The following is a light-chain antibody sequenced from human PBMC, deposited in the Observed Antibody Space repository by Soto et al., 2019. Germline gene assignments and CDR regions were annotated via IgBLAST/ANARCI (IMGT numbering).Light chain of an antibody. CDR3: QQYNNWPPIT. CDR2: GAS. J-gene: IGKJ5*01. Sequence: EIVMTQSPDTLSVSPGERATLSCRASQSISSNLAWYQQKPGQAPRLVIFGASTRATGIPARFSGSGSGTEFTLTISSLQSEDVAVYYCQQYNNWPPITFGQGTRLEIK. CDR1: QSISSN. V-gene: IGKV3-15*01.